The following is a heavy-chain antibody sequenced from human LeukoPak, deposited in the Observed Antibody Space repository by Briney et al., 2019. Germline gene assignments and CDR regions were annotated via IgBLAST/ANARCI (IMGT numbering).Heavy chain of an antibody. CDR3: ARANPLYCSSTTCLFDY. Sequence: ASVKVSCKASGYTLTGYYMHWVRQAPGQGFEWMGWINPNSGDTNYAQKSQGRVTMTRDTSISTAHMELSRLRSDDTAVYYCARANPLYCSSTTCLFDYWGQGTLVTVSS. CDR2: INPNSGDT. V-gene: IGHV1-2*02. CDR1: GYTLTGYY. D-gene: IGHD2-2*01. J-gene: IGHJ4*02.